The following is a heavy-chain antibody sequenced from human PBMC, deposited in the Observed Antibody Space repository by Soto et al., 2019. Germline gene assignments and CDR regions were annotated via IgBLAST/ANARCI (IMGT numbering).Heavy chain of an antibody. CDR3: ALLVGAVADLPRSDY. Sequence: SETLSLTCTVSGGSISSSSYYWGWIRQPPGKGLEWIGSIYYSGSTYYNPSLKSRVTISVDTSKNQFSLKLSSVTAADTAVYYCALLVGAVADLPRSDYWGQGTLVTVSS. CDR1: GGSISSSSYY. D-gene: IGHD6-19*01. J-gene: IGHJ4*02. CDR2: IYYSGST. V-gene: IGHV4-39*01.